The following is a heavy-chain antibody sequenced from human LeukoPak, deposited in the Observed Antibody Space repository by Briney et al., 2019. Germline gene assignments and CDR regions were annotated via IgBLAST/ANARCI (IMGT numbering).Heavy chain of an antibody. CDR3: ATDPGEWEPI. CDR1: GLTFTNAW. D-gene: IGHD1-26*01. V-gene: IGHV3-15*01. CDR2: IKSKTDGGTS. J-gene: IGHJ3*02. Sequence: SPGGSLRLSCATSGLTFTNAWMSWFRQAPGKGLEWVGRIKSKTDGGTSDYAAPVQGRFTISRDDSKNTLYLQMNSLKIEDTAVYYCATDPGEWEPIWGQGTMVTVSS.